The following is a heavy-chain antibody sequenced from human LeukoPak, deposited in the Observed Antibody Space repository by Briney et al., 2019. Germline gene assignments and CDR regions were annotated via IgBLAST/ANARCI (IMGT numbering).Heavy chain of an antibody. CDR2: ISGGGGST. Sequence: PGGSLRLSCAASGFTFSSYAMSWVRQAPGKGLEWVSAISGGGGSTYYADSVKGRFAISRDNSKNTLYLQMNSLRAEDTAVYYCARAYSSGWYGDFDYWGQGTLVTVSS. V-gene: IGHV3-23*01. D-gene: IGHD6-19*01. J-gene: IGHJ4*02. CDR1: GFTFSSYA. CDR3: ARAYSSGWYGDFDY.